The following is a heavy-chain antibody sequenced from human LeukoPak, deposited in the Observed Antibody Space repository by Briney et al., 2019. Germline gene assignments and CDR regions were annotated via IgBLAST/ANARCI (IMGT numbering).Heavy chain of an antibody. CDR2: MYASGSI. D-gene: IGHD3-22*01. Sequence: SETLSLTCTVSGGSISSGSYYWSWIRQPAGKGLEWIGRMYASGSINYNPSLKSRVTISVDTSKNQFSLKLRSVTAADTAVYYCARDRYYYDSSSYYSAFDTWGQGTMVTVPS. V-gene: IGHV4-61*02. CDR1: GGSISSGSYY. CDR3: ARDRYYYDSSSYYSAFDT. J-gene: IGHJ3*02.